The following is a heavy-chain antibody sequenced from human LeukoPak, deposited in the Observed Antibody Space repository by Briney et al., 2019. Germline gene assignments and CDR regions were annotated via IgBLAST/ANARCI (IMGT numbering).Heavy chain of an antibody. V-gene: IGHV3-30*02. CDR1: RFTFSTYG. CDR3: AKNRCSNGIGCYFYYMDV. D-gene: IGHD2-8*01. Sequence: GGSLRLSCAASRFTFSTYGMHWVRQAPGKGLEWVAYIQYDGSNQQYADSVKGRFSISRDSSKNILYLQMNSLRAEDTAVYYCAKNRCSNGIGCYFYYMDVWGKGTTVTISS. CDR2: IQYDGSNQ. J-gene: IGHJ6*03.